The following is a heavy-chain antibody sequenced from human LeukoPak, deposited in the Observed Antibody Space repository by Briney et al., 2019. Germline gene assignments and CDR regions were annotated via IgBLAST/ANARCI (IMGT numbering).Heavy chain of an antibody. CDR1: GGSISSTNW. J-gene: IGHJ2*01. CDR2: IYHSGRT. V-gene: IGHV4-4*02. Sequence: PSGTLSLTCAVSGGSISSTNWWSWVRQPPGKGLEWIGEIYHSGRTKYNPSLKSRVTISVDTSKKQFSLKLRSVTAADTAVYYCARRDGGSGSHYWYFDLWGRGTLVTVSS. CDR3: ARRDGGSGSHYWYFDL. D-gene: IGHD3-10*01.